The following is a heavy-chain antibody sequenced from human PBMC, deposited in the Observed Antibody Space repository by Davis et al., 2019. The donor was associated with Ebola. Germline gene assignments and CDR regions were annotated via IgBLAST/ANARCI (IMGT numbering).Heavy chain of an antibody. CDR1: AYTFTCYY. D-gene: IGHD6-6*01. J-gene: IGHJ6*02. V-gene: IGHV1-46*01. CDR3: ASGSFSSSSVPYYYYGMDV. CDR2: INPSGGST. Sequence: ASVKVSCKASAYTFTCYYMHWVRQAPGQGLEWMGIINPSGGSTSYAQKFQGRVTMTRDTSTSTVYMELSSLRSEDTAVYYCASGSFSSSSVPYYYYGMDVWGQGTTVTVSS.